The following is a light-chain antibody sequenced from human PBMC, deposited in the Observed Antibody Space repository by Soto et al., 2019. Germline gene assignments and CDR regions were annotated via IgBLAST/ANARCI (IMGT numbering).Light chain of an antibody. CDR2: AAS. CDR1: EFLSSSY. V-gene: IGKV3-20*01. CDR3: PQQGT. Sequence: EIVLTQSPGTLSLSPGERATLSCRASEFLSSSYLVWYQQKPGQAPRLLIYAASRRATGIPDRFSGSESATEYTLTINTLEPEDFAVYYCPQQGTFGQGTKLEIK. J-gene: IGKJ2*01.